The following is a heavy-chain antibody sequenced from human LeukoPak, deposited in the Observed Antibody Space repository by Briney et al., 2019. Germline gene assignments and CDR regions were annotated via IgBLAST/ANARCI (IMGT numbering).Heavy chain of an antibody. D-gene: IGHD3/OR15-3a*01. V-gene: IGHV5-51*01. CDR2: IYPGDSDT. CDR1: GFSFTSYW. Sequence: GESLKISCKGSGFSFTSYWIGWVRQMPGKGLEWMGIIYPGDSDTRYSPSFQGQVTISADKSSNTAYLQWSSLKASDTAMYFCARGLDNLPFHYWGQGTLVTVSS. CDR3: ARGLDNLPFHY. J-gene: IGHJ4*02.